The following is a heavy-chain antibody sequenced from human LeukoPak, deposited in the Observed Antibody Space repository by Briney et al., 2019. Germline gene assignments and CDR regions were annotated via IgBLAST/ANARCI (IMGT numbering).Heavy chain of an antibody. D-gene: IGHD2-15*01. CDR1: GFPFSSYA. CDR3: VRGYSFGPYGMDV. V-gene: IGHV3-64D*09. J-gene: IGHJ6*02. Sequence: GGSLRLSCSASGFPFSSYAMHWVRQAPGKALEYVSAISDSGGSTYYAASVKGRFTISRDNSKNTLYLHMSSLRAEDTAVYFCVRGYSFGPYGMDVWGQGTTVTVSS. CDR2: ISDSGGST.